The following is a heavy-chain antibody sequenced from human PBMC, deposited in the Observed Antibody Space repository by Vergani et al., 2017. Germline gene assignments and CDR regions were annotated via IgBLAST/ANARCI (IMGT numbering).Heavy chain of an antibody. V-gene: IGHV4-39*07. CDR2: IYYSGTT. CDR3: ARGGLRFAFEI. Sequence: QLQLQESGPGLVKPSETLSLTCSVSRGSISSSSYCWGWIRQAPGKGLEWIGSIYYSGTTYYNTSLKSRVTIAVDTSENQFSLKLSSVTAADTAVYYCARGGLRFAFEIWGQGTMVSVSA. D-gene: IGHD3-16*01. J-gene: IGHJ3*02. CDR1: RGSISSSSYC.